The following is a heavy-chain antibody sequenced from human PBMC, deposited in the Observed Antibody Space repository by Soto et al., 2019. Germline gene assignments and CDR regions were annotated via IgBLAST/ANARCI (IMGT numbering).Heavy chain of an antibody. CDR1: GFTFSSYG. Sequence: QVQLVESGGGVVQPGRSLRLSCAASGFTFSSYGMHWVRQAPGKGLEGVAVISYDGSTKYYADSVKGRFTISRDNSKNALYLPMLRPRAADTSVYYCAQDHAYGDYGGYFDYWGQGNLVTVSS. V-gene: IGHV3-30*18. D-gene: IGHD4-17*01. CDR3: AQDHAYGDYGGYFDY. J-gene: IGHJ4*02. CDR2: ISYDGSTK.